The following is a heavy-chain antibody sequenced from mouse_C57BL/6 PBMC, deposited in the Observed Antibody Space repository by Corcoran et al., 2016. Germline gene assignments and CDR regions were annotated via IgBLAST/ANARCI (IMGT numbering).Heavy chain of an antibody. J-gene: IGHJ4*01. Sequence: QIQLVQSGPELKKPGESVKITCKASGYTFTNYGMSWVKQAPGKGLKWMCWINTYSGVPTYADDFKVRFAFSFETSASTAYLQINNLKNEDTATYFCARRYYYGSSYGYYAMDYWGQGTSVTVSS. CDR2: INTYSGVP. V-gene: IGHV9-3*01. D-gene: IGHD1-1*01. CDR1: GYTFTNYG. CDR3: ARRYYYGSSYGYYAMDY.